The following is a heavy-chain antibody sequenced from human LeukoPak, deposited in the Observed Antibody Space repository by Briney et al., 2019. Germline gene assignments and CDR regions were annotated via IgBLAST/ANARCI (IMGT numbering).Heavy chain of an antibody. CDR2: IYYSGST. CDR1: GCSISSYY. V-gene: IGHV4-59*01. J-gene: IGHJ3*02. D-gene: IGHD1-26*01. CDR3: ARETSLMGATVGSAFDI. Sequence: PSETLSLTCTVSGCSISSYYWSWIRQPPGKGLEWIGYIYYSGSTNYNPSLKSRVTISVDTSKNQFSLKLSSVTAADTAVYYCARETSLMGATVGSAFDIWGQGTMVTVSS.